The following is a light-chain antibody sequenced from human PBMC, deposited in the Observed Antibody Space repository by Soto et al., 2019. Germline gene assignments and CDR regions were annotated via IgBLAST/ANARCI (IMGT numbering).Light chain of an antibody. CDR3: QQYGSSPPDT. CDR2: GAS. J-gene: IGKJ2*01. Sequence: EIVLTQSPGTLSLSPGERAALSCRASHSVSSTYLAWYQQKPGQAPRLLIYGASSRATGIPDRFSGSGCGTDFTLTISRLEPEDFAVYYCQQYGSSPPDTFGQGTKRESK. CDR1: HSVSSTY. V-gene: IGKV3-20*01.